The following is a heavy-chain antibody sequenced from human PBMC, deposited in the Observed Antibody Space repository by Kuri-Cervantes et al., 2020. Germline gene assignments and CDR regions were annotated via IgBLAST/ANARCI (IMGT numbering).Heavy chain of an antibody. Sequence: GESLKISCAASGFTVSSNYMSWVRQTPGRGLEWVSFIYSDGSTYYADSVKGRFTISRDNSKNMLFLQMNSLRAEDTAVYYCAPILGELSWYFDYWGQGTLVTVSS. CDR1: GFTVSSNY. CDR2: IYSDGST. J-gene: IGHJ4*02. D-gene: IGHD3-16*02. CDR3: APILGELSWYFDY. V-gene: IGHV3-53*01.